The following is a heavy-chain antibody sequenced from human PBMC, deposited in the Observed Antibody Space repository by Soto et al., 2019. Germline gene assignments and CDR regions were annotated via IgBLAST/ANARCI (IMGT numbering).Heavy chain of an antibody. D-gene: IGHD3-10*01. CDR1: GFSLSTSGEG. CDR2: IYGDDDK. J-gene: IGHJ5*02. Sequence: QITLKESGPTLVKPTQTLTLTCTFSGFSLSTSGEGVGWIRQPPGKALEWLALIYGDDDKRYSPSLKSRLSITKDTSKNQVVLTMTNMDPVDTATYYCAHRPSGSGSYYKWFDPWGQGTLVTVSS. V-gene: IGHV2-5*02. CDR3: AHRPSGSGSYYKWFDP.